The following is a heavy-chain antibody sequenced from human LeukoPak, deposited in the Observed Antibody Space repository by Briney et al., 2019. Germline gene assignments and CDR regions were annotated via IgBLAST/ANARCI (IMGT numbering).Heavy chain of an antibody. CDR3: ARSRMTTIGLFNP. CDR1: GYTFIDYY. CDR2: LNPNSGVT. D-gene: IGHD4-17*01. V-gene: IGHV1-2*02. J-gene: IGHJ5*02. Sequence: ASVKVSCKTSGYTFIDYYLHWVRQAPVQGLEWMGWLNPNSGVTNYAQTFQGRVSMTRDTSMRTAYMELSRLRSDDTAVYYCARSRMTTIGLFNPWGQGTLVTVAS.